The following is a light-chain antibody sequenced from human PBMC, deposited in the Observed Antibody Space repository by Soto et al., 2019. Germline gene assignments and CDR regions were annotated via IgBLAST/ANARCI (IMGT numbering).Light chain of an antibody. CDR1: SGHSSYI. J-gene: IGLJ3*02. V-gene: IGLV4-60*02. CDR2: LEGSGSY. CDR3: ETWDSNTWV. Sequence: QLVLTQSSSASASLGSSVKLTCTLSSGHSSYIIAWHQQQPGKAPRYLMKLEGSGSYNKGSGVPDRFSGSSSGADRYLTISNFQFEDEADYYCETWDSNTWVFGGGTKVTVL.